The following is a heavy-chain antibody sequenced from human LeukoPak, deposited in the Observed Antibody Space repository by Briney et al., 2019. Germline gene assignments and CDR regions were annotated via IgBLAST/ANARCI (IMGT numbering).Heavy chain of an antibody. CDR2: ISDGGATM. V-gene: IGHV3-48*03. CDR1: GFTFSNYE. D-gene: IGHD6-13*01. CDR3: ASAGDY. Sequence: PGGSLRLSCAASGFTFSNYEMNWVRQAPGKGLEWISYISDGGATMHYADSVKGRFTISRDNARDSLYLQMNSLRAEDTAVYYCASAGDYWGQGTLVTVSS. J-gene: IGHJ4*02.